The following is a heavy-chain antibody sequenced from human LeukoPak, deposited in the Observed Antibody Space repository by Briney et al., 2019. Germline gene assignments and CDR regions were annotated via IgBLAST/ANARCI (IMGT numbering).Heavy chain of an antibody. CDR2: IYHSGST. Sequence: SETLSLTCTVSGYSISSGYYWGWIRQPPGKGLEWIGSIYHSGSTYYNPSLKSRVTISVDTSKNQFSLKLSSVTAADTAVYYCARDYYYDTKGGYWGQGTLVTVSS. CDR3: ARDYYYDTKGGY. J-gene: IGHJ4*02. CDR1: GYSISSGYY. V-gene: IGHV4-38-2*02. D-gene: IGHD3-22*01.